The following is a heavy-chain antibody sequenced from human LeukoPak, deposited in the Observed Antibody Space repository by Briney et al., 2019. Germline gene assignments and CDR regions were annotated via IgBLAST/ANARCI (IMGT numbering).Heavy chain of an antibody. D-gene: IGHD5-24*01. V-gene: IGHV4-59*01. CDR2: IDYCGYT. CDR1: GGSISRYY. Sequence: PSVTLSLTCTVSGGSISRYYWSWIRQSPRKGVEWIGYIDYCGYTNFNTFLKSRVPIPVDTYKNQFFLKLNSVTAADTAVYYSATGRHDYNSSAYWGPGTLVTVSS. CDR3: ATGRHDYNSSAY. J-gene: IGHJ4*02.